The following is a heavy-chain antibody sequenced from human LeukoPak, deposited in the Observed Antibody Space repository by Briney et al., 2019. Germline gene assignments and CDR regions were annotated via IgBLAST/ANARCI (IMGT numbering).Heavy chain of an antibody. D-gene: IGHD3-10*01. CDR3: ARVYGSGSPFDY. CDR1: GFTFSSYW. J-gene: IGHJ4*02. CDR2: INSDGSST. V-gene: IGHV3-74*01. Sequence: GGSLRLSCAASGFTFSSYWMHWVRQGPGKGLVWVSRINSDGSSTSYADSVKGRFTISRDNAKNTLYLQMNSLRAEDTAVYYCARVYGSGSPFDYWGQGTLVTVSS.